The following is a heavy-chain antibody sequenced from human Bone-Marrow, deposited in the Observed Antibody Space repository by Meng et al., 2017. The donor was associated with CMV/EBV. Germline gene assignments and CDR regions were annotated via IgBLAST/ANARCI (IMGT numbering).Heavy chain of an antibody. V-gene: IGHV3-13*01. CDR3: ARELLWFGESESLDY. D-gene: IGHD3-10*01. CDR1: GFTFSSYD. J-gene: IGHJ4*02. Sequence: GESLKISCAASGFTFSSYDMHWVRQATGKGLEWVSAIGTAGDTYYPGSVKGRFTISRENAKNTLYLQMNSLRAEDTAVYYCARELLWFGESESLDYWGQGTLVTVSS. CDR2: IGTAGDT.